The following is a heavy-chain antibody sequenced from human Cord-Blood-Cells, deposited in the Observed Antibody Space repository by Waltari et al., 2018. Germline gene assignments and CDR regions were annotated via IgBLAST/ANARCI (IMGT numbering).Heavy chain of an antibody. CDR1: GYTFTGYY. V-gene: IGHV1-2*02. CDR3: AREVLAARLAFDI. CDR2: INPNSGGT. D-gene: IGHD6-6*01. J-gene: IGHJ3*02. Sequence: KASGYTFTGYYMHWVRQAPGQGLEWMGWINPNSGGTNYAQKFQGRVTMTRDTSISTAYMELSRLRSDDTAVYYCAREVLAARLAFDIWGQGTMVTVSS.